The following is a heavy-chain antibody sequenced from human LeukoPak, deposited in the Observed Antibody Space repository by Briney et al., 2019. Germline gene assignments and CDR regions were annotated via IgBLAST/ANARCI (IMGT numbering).Heavy chain of an antibody. V-gene: IGHV4-59*01. CDR2: IYYSGNT. Sequence: SETLSLTCTVSGGSISGYYWTWIRQPPGKGLEWIGCIYYSGNTNYNPSLKSRVTVSVDTSKNQFSLKLSSVTAADTALYYCARLRGNYFPDYWGQGTLVTVSS. D-gene: IGHD4-11*01. CDR1: GGSISGYY. J-gene: IGHJ4*02. CDR3: ARLRGNYFPDY.